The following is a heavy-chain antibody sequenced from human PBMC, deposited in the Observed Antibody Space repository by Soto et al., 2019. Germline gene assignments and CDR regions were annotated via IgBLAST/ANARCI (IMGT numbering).Heavy chain of an antibody. Sequence: QVQLQQSGPGLVKPSQTVSLTCAISGDSVSSNSAAWNWIRQSPSRGLEWLGRTYYRSKWYNDFAISVKXRXTXXPHTSKNQFSLQLDSVTPEDTAVYYCAREYTHFDYWGQGTLVTVSS. D-gene: IGHD2-2*02. CDR3: AREYTHFDY. J-gene: IGHJ4*02. CDR2: TYYRSKWYN. CDR1: GDSVSSNSAA. V-gene: IGHV6-1*01.